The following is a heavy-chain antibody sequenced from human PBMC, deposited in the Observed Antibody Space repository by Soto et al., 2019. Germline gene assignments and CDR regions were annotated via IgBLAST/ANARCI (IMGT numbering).Heavy chain of an antibody. CDR3: ASLVGYCSGGSCYEGHS. D-gene: IGHD2-15*01. Sequence: QVQLQESGPGLVKPSGTLSLTCAVSSGSISSSNWWSWVRQPPGKGLEWIGEIYHSGSTNYTPSLKSRVTISVDKSKNQFSLKLSSVTAADTAVYYCASLVGYCSGGSCYEGHSWGQGTLVTVSS. J-gene: IGHJ4*02. CDR1: SGSISSSNW. CDR2: IYHSGST. V-gene: IGHV4-4*02.